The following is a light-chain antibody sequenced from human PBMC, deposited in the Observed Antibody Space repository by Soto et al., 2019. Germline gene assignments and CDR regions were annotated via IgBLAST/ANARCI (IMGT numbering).Light chain of an antibody. J-gene: IGKJ4*01. CDR1: LPISNY. CDR3: QKYNSAPLT. CDR2: AAS. V-gene: IGKV1-27*01. Sequence: IQMTQSPSSLSASVGDRVTITCLASLPISNYLAGYQQKPGKIPNLRIEAASTLQAGVPSRVSGSGSGTDFTLTISSLQPEDVAAYDCQKYNSAPLTFGGGTKVDIK.